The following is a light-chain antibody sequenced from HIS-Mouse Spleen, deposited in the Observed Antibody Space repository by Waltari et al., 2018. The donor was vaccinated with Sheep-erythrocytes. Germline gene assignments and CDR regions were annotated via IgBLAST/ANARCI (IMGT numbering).Light chain of an antibody. CDR3: AAWDDSLNGWV. Sequence: QSVLTQPPSVSEAPRQRVTISCSGSRSNIGNNPANWYQQLPGKAPKLLIYYDDLLPSGVSDRFSGSKSGTSASLAISGLQSEDEADYYCAAWDDSLNGWVFGGGTKLTVL. J-gene: IGLJ3*02. CDR1: RSNIGNNP. CDR2: YDD. V-gene: IGLV1-36*01.